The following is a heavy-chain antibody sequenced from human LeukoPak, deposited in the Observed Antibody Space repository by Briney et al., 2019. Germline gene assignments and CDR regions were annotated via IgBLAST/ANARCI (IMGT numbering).Heavy chain of an antibody. D-gene: IGHD6-13*01. Sequence: SETLSLTCTVSGGSISSYYWSWIRQPPGKGLEWIGYIYYSGSTNYNPSLKSRVTISVDTSKNQFSLKLNSVTAADTAVYYCARDIASAGEFDYWGQGTLVTVSS. J-gene: IGHJ4*02. CDR1: GGSISSYY. CDR3: ARDIASAGEFDY. CDR2: IYYSGST. V-gene: IGHV4-59*01.